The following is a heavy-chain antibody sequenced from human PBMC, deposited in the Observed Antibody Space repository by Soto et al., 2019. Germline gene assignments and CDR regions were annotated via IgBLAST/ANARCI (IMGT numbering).Heavy chain of an antibody. J-gene: IGHJ4*02. V-gene: IGHV6-1*01. CDR1: GDSVSSNSAA. CDR2: TYYRSKWYS. Sequence: SQTLSLTRVISGDSVSSNSAAWNWIRQSPSRGLEWLGRTYYRSKWYSDYAASVESRITVNPDTSKNHFSLQLNSVTPEDTAVYYCARGEQYSGRIFDYWGQGTLVTVSS. D-gene: IGHD1-26*01. CDR3: ARGEQYSGRIFDY.